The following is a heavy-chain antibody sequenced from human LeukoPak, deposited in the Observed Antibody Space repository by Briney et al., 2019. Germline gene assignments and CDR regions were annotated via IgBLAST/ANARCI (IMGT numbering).Heavy chain of an antibody. CDR1: GLTFSNAW. J-gene: IGHJ6*02. CDR2: IKSKTDGGTT. V-gene: IGHV3-15*01. D-gene: IGHD3-3*01. CDR3: AGDPGPLLEWSPGWYYGMDV. Sequence: GGSLRLSCAVSGLTFSNAWMSWVRQAPGKGLEWVGRIKSKTDGGTTDHAAPVKGRFTISRDDSKNTLYLQMNSLRAEDTAVYYCAGDPGPLLEWSPGWYYGMDVWGQGTTVTVSS.